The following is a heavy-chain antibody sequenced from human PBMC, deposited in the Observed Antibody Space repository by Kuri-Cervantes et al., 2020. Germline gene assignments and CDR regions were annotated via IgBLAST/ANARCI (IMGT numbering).Heavy chain of an antibody. Sequence: SLKISCAASGFTFDDYAMHWVRQAPGKGLEWVSGISWNSGSIGYADSVKGRFTISRDNAKNSLYLQMNSLRAEDTAVYYCARGDGGYYDSSGFDYWGQGTLVTVSS. CDR1: GFTFDDYA. CDR3: ARGDGGYYDSSGFDY. CDR2: ISWNSGSI. V-gene: IGHV3-9*01. D-gene: IGHD3-22*01. J-gene: IGHJ4*02.